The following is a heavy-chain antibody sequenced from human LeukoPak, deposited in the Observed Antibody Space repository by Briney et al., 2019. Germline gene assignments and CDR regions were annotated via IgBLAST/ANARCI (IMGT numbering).Heavy chain of an antibody. V-gene: IGHV5-51*01. Sequence: GESLKISCKGSGYSFTTYWIGWVRQMPGKGLEWMGIIYPGDSDTRCSPSFQGQVTISADKSISTAYLQWSSLKASDTAMYYCARTPYVVGATTPFDYWGQGTLVTVSS. CDR1: GYSFTTYW. J-gene: IGHJ4*02. CDR3: ARTPYVVGATTPFDY. CDR2: IYPGDSDT. D-gene: IGHD1-26*01.